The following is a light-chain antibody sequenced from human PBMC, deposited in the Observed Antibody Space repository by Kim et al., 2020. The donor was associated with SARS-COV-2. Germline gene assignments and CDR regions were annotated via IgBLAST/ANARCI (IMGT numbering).Light chain of an antibody. CDR2: QDS. J-gene: IGLJ1*01. Sequence: SPEQTARITCSGDKLGDKYACWYQQKPGRSPVLVIYQDSKRPSGIPERFSGSNSGNTATLTISGTQAMDEADYYCQAWDSSTYYVFGTGTKVTVL. V-gene: IGLV3-1*01. CDR1: KLGDKY. CDR3: QAWDSSTYYV.